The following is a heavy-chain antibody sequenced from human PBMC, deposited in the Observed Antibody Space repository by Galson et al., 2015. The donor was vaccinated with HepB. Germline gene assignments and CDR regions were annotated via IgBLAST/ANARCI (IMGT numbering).Heavy chain of an antibody. D-gene: IGHD4-17*01. V-gene: IGHV1-46*01. CDR2: INPSGGST. J-gene: IGHJ5*02. CDR1: GYTFTSYY. Sequence: SVKVSCKASGYTFTSYYMHWVRQAPGQGLEWVGIINPSGGSTSYAQKFQGRVTMTRDTSTSTVYMELSSLRSEDTAVYYCARAATTVTTFGSANWFDPWGQGTLVTVSS. CDR3: ARAATTVTTFGSANWFDP.